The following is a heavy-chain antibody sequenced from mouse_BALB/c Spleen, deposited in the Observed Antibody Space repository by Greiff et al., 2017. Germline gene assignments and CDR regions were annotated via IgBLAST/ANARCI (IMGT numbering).Heavy chain of an antibody. CDR1: GFTFSSYW. CDR2: IRLKSDNYAT. J-gene: IGHJ3*01. V-gene: IGHV6-6*02. CDR3: SYYYGSSPFAY. Sequence: EVQLVESGGGLVLPGGSMKLSCVASGFTFSSYWMSWVRQSPEKGLEWVAEIRLKSDNYATHYAESVKGKFTISRDDSKSRLYLQMNSLRAEDTGIYYCSYYYGSSPFAYWGQGTLVTVSA. D-gene: IGHD1-1*01.